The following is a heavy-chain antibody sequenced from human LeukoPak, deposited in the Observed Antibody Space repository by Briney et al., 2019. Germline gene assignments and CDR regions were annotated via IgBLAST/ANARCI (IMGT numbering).Heavy chain of an antibody. Sequence: SETLPLTCTVSGYSISSGYYWGWIRQPPGKGLEWIGSIYHSGSTYYNPSLKSRVTISVDTSKSQFSLKLSSVTAADTAVYYCARGVVAGKARFFDYWGQGTLVTVSS. J-gene: IGHJ4*02. D-gene: IGHD6-19*01. CDR3: ARGVVAGKARFFDY. CDR2: IYHSGST. CDR1: GYSISSGYY. V-gene: IGHV4-38-2*02.